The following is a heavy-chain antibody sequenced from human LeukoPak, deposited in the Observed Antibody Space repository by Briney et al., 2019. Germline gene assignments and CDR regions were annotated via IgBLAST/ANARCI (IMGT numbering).Heavy chain of an antibody. CDR3: AKDVRYCSGGSCSDAPYYFDY. Sequence: PGGSLRLSCAASGFTFSSYAMSWVRQAPGKGLEWVSAISGSGGSTYYADSVKGRFTISRDNSKNTLYLQMNSLRAEGTAVYYCAKDVRYCSGGSCSDAPYYFDYWGQGTLVTVSS. CDR1: GFTFSSYA. CDR2: ISGSGGST. V-gene: IGHV3-23*01. J-gene: IGHJ4*02. D-gene: IGHD2-15*01.